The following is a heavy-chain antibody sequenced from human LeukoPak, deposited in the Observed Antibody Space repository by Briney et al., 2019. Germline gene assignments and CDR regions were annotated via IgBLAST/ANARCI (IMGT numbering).Heavy chain of an antibody. CDR3: ARESFAARWD. CDR1: GFTFSRYW. V-gene: IGHV3-7*01. CDR2: IKQDGNEK. J-gene: IGHJ4*02. Sequence: GGSLRLSCAASGFTFSRYWMSWVRQAPGKGLEWVANIKQDGNEKDYVDSVKGRFTISRDNAKNSQYLQMNSLTAEDTAVYYCARESFAARWDWGQGTLVTVSS. D-gene: IGHD6-6*01.